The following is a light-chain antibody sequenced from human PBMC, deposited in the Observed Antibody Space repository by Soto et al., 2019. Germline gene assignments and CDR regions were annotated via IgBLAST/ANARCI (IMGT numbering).Light chain of an antibody. CDR3: QQYNNWPWT. Sequence: EIVMTQSPATLSVSPGERATLSCRASQSVGSDLAWYQQKPGQAPRLLIYGASTRATGIPARFSGSGSGTEFTLTISSLQSEDCAVYYCQQYNNWPWTFGQGTKVDIK. V-gene: IGKV3-15*01. J-gene: IGKJ1*01. CDR1: QSVGSD. CDR2: GAS.